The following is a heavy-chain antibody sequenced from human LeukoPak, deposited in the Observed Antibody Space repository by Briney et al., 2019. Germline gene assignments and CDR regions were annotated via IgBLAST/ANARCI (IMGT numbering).Heavy chain of an antibody. CDR2: INPKTGVT. J-gene: IGHJ5*01. CDR3: ARDIILDS. V-gene: IGHV1-2*02. Sequence: ASVKVSCKASGYTFGDYYLTWVRQAPGQGFEWLGWINPKTGVTKYAQKFLGRVTMTSDTSTSTAYIELSRLTSDDTAHYFCARDIILDSWGQGTLVTVSS. CDR1: GYTFGDYY. D-gene: IGHD1-14*01.